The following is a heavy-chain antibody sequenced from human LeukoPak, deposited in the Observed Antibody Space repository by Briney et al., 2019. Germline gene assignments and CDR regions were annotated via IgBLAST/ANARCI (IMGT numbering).Heavy chain of an antibody. V-gene: IGHV4-4*07. Sequence: SETLSLTCTVSGGSISSYYWSWIRQPAGKGLEWIGRIYTSGSTNYNPSLKSRVTMSVDTSKNQFSLKLSSVPAADTAVYYCAREGDYSNLFDYWGQGTLVTVSS. CDR1: GGSISSYY. D-gene: IGHD4-11*01. CDR2: IYTSGST. CDR3: AREGDYSNLFDY. J-gene: IGHJ4*02.